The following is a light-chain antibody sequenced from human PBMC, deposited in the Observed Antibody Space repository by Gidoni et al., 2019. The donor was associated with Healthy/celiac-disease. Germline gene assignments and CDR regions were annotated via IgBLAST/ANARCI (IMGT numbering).Light chain of an antibody. V-gene: IGKV1-33*01. J-gene: IGKJ2*01. CDR1: QDISNY. Sequence: IHITQSPSSLSASLLDRVTITCQAIQDISNYLNWYQQKPGKAPKLLIYDASNLETGVPSRFSGSGSGTDFTFTISSMQPEDIATYYCQQYDNLPYTFGQGTKLEIK. CDR2: DAS. CDR3: QQYDNLPYT.